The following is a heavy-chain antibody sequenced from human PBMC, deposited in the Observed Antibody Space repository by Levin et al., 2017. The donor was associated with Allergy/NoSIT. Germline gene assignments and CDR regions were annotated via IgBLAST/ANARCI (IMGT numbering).Heavy chain of an antibody. CDR2: ISGYTGNT. Sequence: GESLKISCKASGYTFSNYGISWVRQAPGQGLEWMGWISGYTGNTNYVEKLQGRVTMTTDTSTSTAYMELRSLRSDDTAVYYCARDRFSSGYHFGYWGQGTLVTVSS. V-gene: IGHV1-18*01. J-gene: IGHJ4*02. D-gene: IGHD6-19*01. CDR3: ARDRFSSGYHFGY. CDR1: GYTFSNYG.